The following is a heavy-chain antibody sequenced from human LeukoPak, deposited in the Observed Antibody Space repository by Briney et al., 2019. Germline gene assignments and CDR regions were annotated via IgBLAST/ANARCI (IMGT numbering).Heavy chain of an antibody. CDR2: IFYSGNT. Sequence: SETLSLTCTVSGYSITTYYWSWIRQPPGKGLEWIGYIFYSGNTDYNPSLKSRVTISVDTSKNQFSLRLDSVTAADTAVYYCARVFRRDGYFDHWGQGTLVTVSS. D-gene: IGHD5-24*01. J-gene: IGHJ4*02. CDR3: ARVFRRDGYFDH. CDR1: GYSITTYY. V-gene: IGHV4-59*01.